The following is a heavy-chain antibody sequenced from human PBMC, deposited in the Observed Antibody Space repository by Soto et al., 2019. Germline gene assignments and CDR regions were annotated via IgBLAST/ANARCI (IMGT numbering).Heavy chain of an antibody. CDR2: ISWNSANI. D-gene: IGHD3-10*01. J-gene: IGHJ6*02. CDR1: GFTFDDHA. V-gene: IGHV3-9*01. Sequence: PGGSLRLSCAASGFTFDDHAMHWVRQVPGKGLEWVSAISWNSANIGYADSVKGRFTISRDNAKSSLYLQMNSLRPEDTALYYCARDVRGGEHPFYNNMDGWGQGTMVTVSS. CDR3: ARDVRGGEHPFYNNMDG.